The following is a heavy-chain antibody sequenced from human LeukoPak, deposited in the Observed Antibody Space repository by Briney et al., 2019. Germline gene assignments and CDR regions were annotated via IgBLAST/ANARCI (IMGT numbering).Heavy chain of an antibody. D-gene: IGHD6-19*01. V-gene: IGHV3-23*01. J-gene: IGHJ4*02. CDR2: ISGSGDNT. CDR1: GFSFSSYA. CDR3: AKRSGCTIGWFFDF. Sequence: GGPLKLSCAASGFSFSSYAMSWVRQAPGKGLEWVSSISGSGDNTYYAESVKGRFTISRDNSKNTLFLQMNSLRAEDTAVFYCAKRSGCTIGWFFDFWGQGTLVTVSS.